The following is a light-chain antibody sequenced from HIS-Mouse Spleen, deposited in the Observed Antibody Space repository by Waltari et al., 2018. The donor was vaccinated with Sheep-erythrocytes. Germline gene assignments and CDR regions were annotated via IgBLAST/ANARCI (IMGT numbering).Light chain of an antibody. Sequence: SYVLTQPPSVSVSPGQTASITCSGDKLGDKYACWYQQKPGQSPVLVIYQDSKRPSGIPERFSGSNSGNTATLTISGTQAMDEADYYCQAWDSGNVVFGGGTKLTVL. CDR3: QAWDSGNVV. CDR2: QDS. V-gene: IGLV3-1*01. J-gene: IGLJ2*01. CDR1: KLGDKY.